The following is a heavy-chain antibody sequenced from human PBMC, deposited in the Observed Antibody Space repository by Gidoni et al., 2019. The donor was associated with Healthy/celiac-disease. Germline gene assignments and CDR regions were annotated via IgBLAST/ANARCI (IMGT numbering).Heavy chain of an antibody. Sequence: QVQLQESCPGLVKPSQTLSLTCTVPGGSISSSSYDWSWIRQPAGKGLEWIGRIYTSGSTNYNPSLKSRVTISVDTSKNQFSLKLSSVTAADTAVYDGARETTSFGGVIVFPFDYWGQGTLVTVSS. CDR2: IYTSGST. D-gene: IGHD3-16*02. CDR3: ARETTSFGGVIVFPFDY. V-gene: IGHV4-61*02. J-gene: IGHJ4*02. CDR1: GGSISSSSYD.